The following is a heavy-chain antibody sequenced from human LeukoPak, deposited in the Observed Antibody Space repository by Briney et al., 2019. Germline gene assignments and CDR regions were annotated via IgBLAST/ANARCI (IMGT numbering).Heavy chain of an antibody. CDR2: IIPIFGTA. Sequence: GASVTVSCKASGGTFSSYAISWVRQAPGQGLEWMGGIIPIFGTANYAQKFQGRVTITADESTSTAYMELSSLRSEDTAVYYCARGVYGGNSPPDYWGQGTLVTVSS. J-gene: IGHJ4*02. D-gene: IGHD4-23*01. CDR3: ARGVYGGNSPPDY. V-gene: IGHV1-69*13. CDR1: GGTFSSYA.